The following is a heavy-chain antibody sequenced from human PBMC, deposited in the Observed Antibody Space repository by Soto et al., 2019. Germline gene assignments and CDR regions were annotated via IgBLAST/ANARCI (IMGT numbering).Heavy chain of an antibody. CDR1: EFIFNKYA. CDR3: ARGPPLDY. CDR2: ISSDGGST. V-gene: IGHV3-64*01. J-gene: IGHJ4*02. Sequence: EVQLVESGGGVVQPGGSLRLSCAASEFIFNKYAMHWVRQAPGKGLEYVSSISSDGGSTYYANSVKDRFTISRDNSRNTLYLQMGSLRAEDMAVYFCARGPPLDYWGQGTLVTVSS.